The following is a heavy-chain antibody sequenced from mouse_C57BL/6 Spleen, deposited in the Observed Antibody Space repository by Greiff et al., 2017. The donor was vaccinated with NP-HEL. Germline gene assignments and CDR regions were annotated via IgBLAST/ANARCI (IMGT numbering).Heavy chain of an antibody. CDR3: STGTAWFAY. J-gene: IGHJ3*01. CDR1: GYTFTSYW. D-gene: IGHD4-1*01. CDR2: IHPSDSDT. V-gene: IGHV1-74*01. Sequence: QVQLKESGAELVKPGASVKVSCKASGYTFTSYWMHWVKQRPGQGLEWIGRIHPSDSDTNYNQKFKGKATLTVDKSYSTASMQLSSLTSEDSAVYYCSTGTAWFAYWGQGTLVTVSA.